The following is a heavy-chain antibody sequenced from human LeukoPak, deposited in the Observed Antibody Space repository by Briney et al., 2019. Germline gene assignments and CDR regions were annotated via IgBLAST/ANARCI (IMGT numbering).Heavy chain of an antibody. CDR1: GYSISTNNY. J-gene: IGHJ4*02. CDR3: ARIFRLEGADY. CDR2: LYHSGST. D-gene: IGHD3-9*01. Sequence: SETLSLTCTVSGYSISTNNYWGWIRQPPGKGLEWIGSLYHSGSTYYNPSLKSRVTISVDTSKNQFSLRLRSVTAADTAVYYCARIFRLEGADYWGQGTLVIVSS. V-gene: IGHV4-38-2*02.